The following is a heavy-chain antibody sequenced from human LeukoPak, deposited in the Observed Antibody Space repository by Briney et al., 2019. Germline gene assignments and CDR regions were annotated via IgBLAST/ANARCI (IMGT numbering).Heavy chain of an antibody. D-gene: IGHD3-3*01. Sequence: PSETLSLTCTVSGYSISSGYYWGWIRQPPGKGLEWIGSIYHSGSTYYNPSLKSRVTISVDTSKNQFSLKLSSVTAADTAVYYCARDGGPLYYDFWSGYTFDYWGQGTLVTVSS. J-gene: IGHJ4*02. CDR1: GYSISSGYY. CDR2: IYHSGST. CDR3: ARDGGPLYYDFWSGYTFDY. V-gene: IGHV4-38-2*02.